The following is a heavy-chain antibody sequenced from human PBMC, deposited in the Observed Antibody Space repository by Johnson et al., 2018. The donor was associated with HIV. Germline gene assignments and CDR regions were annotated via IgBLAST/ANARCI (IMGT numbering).Heavy chain of an antibody. V-gene: IGHV3-11*04. CDR2: ISSSGSTI. CDR1: GFTFSDYY. Sequence: QVQLVESGGGVVQPGGSLRLSCAASGFTFSDYYMRWIRQAPGKGLEWVSYISSSGSTIYYADSVKGRFTISRDNAKNSLYLQMNSLRAEDTAVYYCARDFDSSGYFDAFDIWGQGTMVTVSS. D-gene: IGHD3-22*01. J-gene: IGHJ3*02. CDR3: ARDFDSSGYFDAFDI.